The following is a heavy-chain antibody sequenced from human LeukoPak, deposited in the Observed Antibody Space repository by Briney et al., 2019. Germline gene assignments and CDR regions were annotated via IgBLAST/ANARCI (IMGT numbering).Heavy chain of an antibody. D-gene: IGHD3-22*01. Sequence: SGGSLRLSCAASGFTFSSYSMNWVRQAPGKGLEWVANIKRDGSEKYYVASVKGRFTISRDNAKDSLYLQMNSLRGEDTAVYYCARAMEPYYDSNGCDYWGQGTLVTVSS. J-gene: IGHJ4*02. V-gene: IGHV3-7*01. CDR3: ARAMEPYYDSNGCDY. CDR2: IKRDGSEK. CDR1: GFTFSSYS.